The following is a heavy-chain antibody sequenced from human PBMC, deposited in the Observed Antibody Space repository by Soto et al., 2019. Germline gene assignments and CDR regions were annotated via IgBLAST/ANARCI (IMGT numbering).Heavy chain of an antibody. D-gene: IGHD3-10*01. CDR1: DFSVSSNY. J-gene: IGHJ6*02. Sequence: EVQLVESGGGVIQPGGSLRLSCAASDFSVSSNYMSWVRQAPGKGLEWVAVIFRGGSTYYADSVQGRFTISRDSSENTLFLQMNSLRVEDTAVYYCATDHTHYYYYNGMDVWGPGTTDTV. CDR2: IFRGGST. V-gene: IGHV3-53*01. CDR3: ATDHTHYYYYNGMDV.